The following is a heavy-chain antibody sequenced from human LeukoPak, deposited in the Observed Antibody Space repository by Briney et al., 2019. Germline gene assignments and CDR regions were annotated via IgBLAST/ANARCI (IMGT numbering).Heavy chain of an antibody. D-gene: IGHD2-15*01. V-gene: IGHV3-48*04. J-gene: IGHJ1*01. CDR3: ARDPDCSGGSCYSLEYFQH. CDR2: ISSSGSTI. CDR1: GFIFSSYG. Sequence: GGSLRLSCAASGFIFSSYGMNWVRQAPGKGLEWVSYISSSGSTIYYADSVKGRFTISRDNAKNSLYLQMNSLRAEDTAVYYCARDPDCSGGSCYSLEYFQHWGQGTLVTVSS.